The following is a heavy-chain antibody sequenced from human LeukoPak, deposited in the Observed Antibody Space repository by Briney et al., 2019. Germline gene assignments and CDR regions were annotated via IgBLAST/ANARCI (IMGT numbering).Heavy chain of an antibody. V-gene: IGHV1-18*04. CDR1: GYTFTSYG. CDR3: ARDSIAVAGTTRTGWFDP. D-gene: IGHD6-19*01. CDR2: ISAYNGNT. J-gene: IGHJ5*02. Sequence: ASVKVSCKASGYTFTSYGISWVRQAPGQRLEWMGWISAYNGNTNYAQKLQGRVTMTTDTSTSTAYMELRSLRSDDTVVYYCARDSIAVAGTTRTGWFDPWGQGTLVTVSS.